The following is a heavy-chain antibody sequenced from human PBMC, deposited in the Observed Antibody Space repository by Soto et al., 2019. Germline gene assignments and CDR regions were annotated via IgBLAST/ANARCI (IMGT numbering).Heavy chain of an antibody. J-gene: IGHJ5*02. CDR1: VFTFSSYS. CDR3: ARAELWFGELFWFDP. Sequence: GGSLRLSCAASVFTFSSYSMNWVRQAPGKGLEWVSSISSSSSYIYYADSVKGRFTISRDNAKNSLCLQMNSLRAEDKAVYYCARAELWFGELFWFDPWGQGTLVTVSS. V-gene: IGHV3-21*01. CDR2: ISSSSSYI. D-gene: IGHD3-10*01.